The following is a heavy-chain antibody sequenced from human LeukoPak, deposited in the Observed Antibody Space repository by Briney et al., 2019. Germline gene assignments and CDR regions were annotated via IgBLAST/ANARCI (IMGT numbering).Heavy chain of an antibody. CDR3: ARHLSGVTGYTYGRGIDY. Sequence: GGSLRLSCAASSFTFSSYWMTWVRQAPGKGLEWVANIKEDGSKTFYVDSVKGRFTISRDSAKTSLYLQMISLRAEDTAVYYCARHLSGVTGYTYGRGIDYWGQGTLVTVSS. D-gene: IGHD5-18*01. CDR1: SFTFSSYW. J-gene: IGHJ4*02. CDR2: IKEDGSKT. V-gene: IGHV3-7*01.